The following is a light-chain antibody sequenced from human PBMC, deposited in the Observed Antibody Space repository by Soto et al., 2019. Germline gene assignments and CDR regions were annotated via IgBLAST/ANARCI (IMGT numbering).Light chain of an antibody. CDR3: QQYYSYPYT. V-gene: IGKV1-8*01. CDR2: AAS. Sequence: AIRMTQSPSSFSASTGDRVTITCRASQDISTSLAWYQQKPGKAPKLLIYAASTFQSGVPANFSGSGSGTAFPLTVSRLQSEDFATYYCQQYYSYPYTFGQGTKVEIK. J-gene: IGKJ2*01. CDR1: QDISTS.